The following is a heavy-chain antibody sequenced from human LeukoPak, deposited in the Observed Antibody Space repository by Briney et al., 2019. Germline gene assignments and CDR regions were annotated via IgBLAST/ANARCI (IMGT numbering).Heavy chain of an antibody. Sequence: PGGSLRLSCAASGFTFSSYWMSWVRQAPGKGLEWVANIKQDGSEKYYVDSVKGRFTISRDNAKNSLYLQMNSLRAEDTAVYYCARVGRSGWPFQSYYFDYWGQGTLVTVSS. J-gene: IGHJ4*02. CDR2: IKQDGSEK. V-gene: IGHV3-7*01. CDR3: ARVGRSGWPFQSYYFDY. D-gene: IGHD6-19*01. CDR1: GFTFSSYW.